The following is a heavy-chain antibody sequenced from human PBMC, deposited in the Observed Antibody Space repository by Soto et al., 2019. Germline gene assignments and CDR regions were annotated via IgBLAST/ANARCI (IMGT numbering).Heavy chain of an antibody. Sequence: QVQLVQSGAEVKKPGASVKVSCKASGYTFTSYYMHWVRQAPGQGLEWMGIINPSGGSTSYAQKCKGRVTMTRDTSTSTVYMELSSLRSEDTAVYYCARDVRSTGYCSSTSCYPHYYYYGMDVWGQGTTVTVSS. V-gene: IGHV1-46*01. CDR2: INPSGGST. CDR1: GYTFTSYY. CDR3: ARDVRSTGYCSSTSCYPHYYYYGMDV. J-gene: IGHJ6*02. D-gene: IGHD2-2*01.